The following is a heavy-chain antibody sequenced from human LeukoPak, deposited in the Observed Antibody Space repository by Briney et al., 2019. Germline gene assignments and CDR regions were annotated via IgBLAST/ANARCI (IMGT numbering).Heavy chain of an antibody. CDR1: GGTFSSYA. CDR3: AKSGGSHSWFDP. J-gene: IGHJ5*02. Sequence: SVKVSCKASGGTFSSYAISWVRQAPGQGLEWMGGIIPIFGTANYAQKFQGRVTITTDESTSTAYMELSSLRSEDTAVYYCAKSGGSHSWFDPWGQGTLVTVSS. D-gene: IGHD1-26*01. CDR2: IIPIFGTA. V-gene: IGHV1-69*05.